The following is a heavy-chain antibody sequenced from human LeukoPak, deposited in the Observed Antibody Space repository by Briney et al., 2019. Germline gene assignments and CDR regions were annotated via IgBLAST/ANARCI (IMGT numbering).Heavy chain of an antibody. CDR2: MNPNSGNT. V-gene: IGHV1-8*01. CDR3: ARTYDILTGYHDY. Sequence: ASVKVSCKASGYTFTSYDINWVRQATGQGLEWMGWMNPNSGNTGYAQKFQGRVTMTRNTSISTAYMELSSLRSDDTAVYYCARTYDILTGYHDYWGQGTLVTVSS. CDR1: GYTFTSYD. D-gene: IGHD3-9*01. J-gene: IGHJ4*02.